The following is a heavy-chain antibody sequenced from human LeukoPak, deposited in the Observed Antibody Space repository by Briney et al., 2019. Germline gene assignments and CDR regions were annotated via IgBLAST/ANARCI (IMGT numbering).Heavy chain of an antibody. D-gene: IGHD3-10*01. Sequence: SVKVSCKASGGTFSSYAISWVRQAPGQGLEWMGGIIPILGTANYAQKFQGRVTITADESTSTAYMELSSLRSEDTAVYYCARARRLLWFGEFWGQGTLVTVSS. V-gene: IGHV1-69*13. J-gene: IGHJ4*02. CDR3: ARARRLLWFGEF. CDR2: IIPILGTA. CDR1: GGTFSSYA.